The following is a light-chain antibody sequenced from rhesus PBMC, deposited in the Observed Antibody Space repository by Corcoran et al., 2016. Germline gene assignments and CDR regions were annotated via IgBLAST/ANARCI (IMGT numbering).Light chain of an antibody. CDR2: DSS. CDR1: QGISSY. Sequence: DIQMTQSPSSLSASVGDRVTITCRASQGISSYLSWYQQKPGKAPNLLIYDSSTLQSGVPSMFSGSGSGPDFALTISSLQPEDFATYYCLQYNSAPFTFGPGTKLDIQ. V-gene: IGKV1S21*01. CDR3: LQYNSAPFT. J-gene: IGKJ3*01.